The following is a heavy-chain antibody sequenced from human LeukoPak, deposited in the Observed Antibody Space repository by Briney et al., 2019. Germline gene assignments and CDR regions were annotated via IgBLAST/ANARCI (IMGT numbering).Heavy chain of an antibody. J-gene: IGHJ4*02. V-gene: IGHV4-61*02. D-gene: IGHD3-10*01. Sequence: TLSLICTVSGGSISSGSYYWSWIRQPAGEGLEWIGRIYTSGSTNYNPSLKSRVTISVDTSKNQFSLKLSSVTAADTAVYYCARSPTYGSGSYYPRLFNYWGQGTLVTVSS. CDR3: ARSPTYGSGSYYPRLFNY. CDR1: GGSISSGSYY. CDR2: IYTSGST.